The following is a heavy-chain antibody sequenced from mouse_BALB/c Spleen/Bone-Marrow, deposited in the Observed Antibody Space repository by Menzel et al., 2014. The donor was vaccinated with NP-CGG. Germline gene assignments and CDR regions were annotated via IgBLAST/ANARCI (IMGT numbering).Heavy chain of an antibody. V-gene: IGHV5-4*02. CDR2: ISAAGGYT. D-gene: IGHD2-14*01. J-gene: IGHJ3*01. CDR3: ARDGDYRYAWFAY. Sequence: EVNVVESGGGLVKPGGSLKLSCAASGFTFSDYYMYWVRQTPEKRLEWVATISAAGGYTYYPDSVKGRFTISRDNAKNNLYLQMISLKSEDTAMYYCARDGDYRYAWFAYWGQGTLVTDST. CDR1: GFTFSDYY.